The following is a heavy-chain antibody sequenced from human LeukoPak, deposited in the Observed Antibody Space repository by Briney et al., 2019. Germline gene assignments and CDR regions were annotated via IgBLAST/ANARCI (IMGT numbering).Heavy chain of an antibody. D-gene: IGHD1-26*01. Sequence: PGGSLRLSCTASGFTFSSYGMHWVRQAPGKGLEGGGVISYDGSNKYYADSVKGRFTISRDNSKNTLYLQMNSLRAEDTAVYYCAKDVSRSGSYFDYWGQGALVTVSS. CDR1: GFTFSSYG. CDR3: AKDVSRSGSYFDY. J-gene: IGHJ4*02. CDR2: ISYDGSNK. V-gene: IGHV3-30*18.